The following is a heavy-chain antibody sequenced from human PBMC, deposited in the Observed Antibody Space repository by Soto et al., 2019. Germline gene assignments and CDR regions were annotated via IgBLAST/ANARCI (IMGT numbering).Heavy chain of an antibody. J-gene: IGHJ5*02. Sequence: GASVKVSCKASGYTFTSYGISWVRQAPGQGLKWMGWISAYNGNTNYAQKLQGRVTMTTDTSTSTAYMELRSLRSDDTAVYYCARTTGEITMVRAQKGGPFDPWGQGTLITVS. CDR2: ISAYNGNT. D-gene: IGHD3-10*01. CDR3: ARTTGEITMVRAQKGGPFDP. CDR1: GYTFTSYG. V-gene: IGHV1-18*01.